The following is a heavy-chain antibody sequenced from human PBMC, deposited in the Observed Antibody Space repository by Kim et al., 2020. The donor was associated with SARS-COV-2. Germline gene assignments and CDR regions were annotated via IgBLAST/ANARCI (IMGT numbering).Heavy chain of an antibody. CDR2: INPNSGGT. CDR3: ASEQWLTRQGDAFDI. V-gene: IGHV1-2*02. D-gene: IGHD6-19*01. CDR1: GYTFTGYY. Sequence: ASVKVSCKASGYTFTGYYMHWVRQAPGQGLEWMGWINPNSGGTNYAQKFQGRVTMTRDTSISTAYMELSRLRSDDTAVYYCASEQWLTRQGDAFDIWGQGTMVTVSS. J-gene: IGHJ3*02.